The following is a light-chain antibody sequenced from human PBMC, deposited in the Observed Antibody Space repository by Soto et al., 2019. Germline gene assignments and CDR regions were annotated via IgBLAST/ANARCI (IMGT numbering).Light chain of an antibody. CDR3: CSSAGSSLCV. J-gene: IGLJ3*02. CDR2: DVI. Sequence: QSVLTQPRSVSGSPGQSVTISCTGTSSDVGVYNYVSWYQQHPGKAPQLVIYDVIKRPSGVPYRFSGSKSGNTASLTISGLQAEDEADYYCCSSAGSSLCVFGGGTKLTVL. CDR1: SSDVGVYNY. V-gene: IGLV2-11*01.